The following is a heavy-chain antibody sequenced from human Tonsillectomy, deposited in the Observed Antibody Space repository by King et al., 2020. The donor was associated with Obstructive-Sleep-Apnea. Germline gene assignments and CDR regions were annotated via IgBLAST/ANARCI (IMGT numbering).Heavy chain of an antibody. CDR2: ISSSSSYI. CDR3: AISNPRGYYYGMDV. CDR1: GFTFSSYS. V-gene: IGHV3-21*01. J-gene: IGHJ6*02. Sequence: VQLVESGGGLVKPGGSLRLSCAASGFTFSSYSMNWVRQAPGKGLEWVSSISSSSSYIYYADSVKGRFTISRDNAKNSLYLQMNSLRAEDTAVYYCAISNPRGYYYGMDVWGQGTTVTVSS. D-gene: IGHD1-14*01.